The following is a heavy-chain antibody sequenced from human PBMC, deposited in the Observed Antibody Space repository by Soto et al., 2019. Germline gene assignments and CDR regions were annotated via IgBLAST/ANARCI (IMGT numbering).Heavy chain of an antibody. CDR2: MSGSSSTT. V-gene: IGHV3-23*01. J-gene: IGHJ4*02. D-gene: IGHD2-21*01. Sequence: GGSLRLSCATSGLTFSDYAMSWVRQAPGGGLEWVSSMSGSSSTTYYADSVKGRFTISRDSTKSSLFLQMNSLGVEDTAVYYCARGGGGGLFEHWGQGVLVTVSS. CDR3: ARGGGGGLFEH. CDR1: GLTFSDYA.